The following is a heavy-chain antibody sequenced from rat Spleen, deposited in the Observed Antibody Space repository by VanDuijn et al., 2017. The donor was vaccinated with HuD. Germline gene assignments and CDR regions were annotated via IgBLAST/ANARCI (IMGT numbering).Heavy chain of an antibody. CDR2: MSYEGSTT. CDR3: ARHGVNYGAYNWFAY. V-gene: IGHV5-22*01. Sequence: VQLVESGGGLVRPGGSLKLSCAASGFSFSDYYMARVRQAPKKGLEWVASMSYEGSTTYYGDSVKGRFTSSRDNAKSTLYLQMNSLRSEDTATYYCARHGVNYGAYNWFAYWGQGTLVTVSS. D-gene: IGHD1-11*01. CDR1: GFSFSDYY. J-gene: IGHJ3*01.